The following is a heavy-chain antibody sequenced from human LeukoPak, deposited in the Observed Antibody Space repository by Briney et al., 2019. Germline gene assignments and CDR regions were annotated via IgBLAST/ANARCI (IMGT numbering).Heavy chain of an antibody. J-gene: IGHJ5*02. CDR2: IYYSGST. CDR1: GGSISSSSYY. Sequence: PSETPSLTCTVSGGSISSSSYYWGWVRQPPGKGLEWVGSIYYSGSTYYNTSLKSRVTISVDTSKNQSSLKLTSVTAADTAVYSCARRRAMIVVSYGFDPWGQGTLVTVSS. D-gene: IGHD3-22*01. V-gene: IGHV4-39*01. CDR3: ARRRAMIVVSYGFDP.